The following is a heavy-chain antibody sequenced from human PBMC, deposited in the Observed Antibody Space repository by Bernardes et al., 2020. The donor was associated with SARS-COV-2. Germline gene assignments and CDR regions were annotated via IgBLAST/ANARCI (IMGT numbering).Heavy chain of an antibody. J-gene: IGHJ3*02. CDR1: GFTFSSYT. D-gene: IGHD6-13*01. V-gene: IGHV3-48*02. CDR3: ARRKAAAGTTRVAFDI. Sequence: GGSLRLSCAASGFTFSSYTMNWVRLAPGKGLEWVSYITSRSSTIYYADSVRGRFTISRDNAKNSLYLQMNSLRDEDTAVYYCARRKAAAGTTRVAFDIWGQGTMVTVSS. CDR2: ITSRSSTI.